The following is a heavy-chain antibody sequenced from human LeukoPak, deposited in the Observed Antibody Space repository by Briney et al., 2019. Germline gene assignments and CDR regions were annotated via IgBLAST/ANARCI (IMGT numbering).Heavy chain of an antibody. J-gene: IGHJ6*02. D-gene: IGHD1-1*01. CDR3: ARLASRRYYYGMDV. CDR2: INHSGST. CDR1: GGSFSGYY. V-gene: IGHV4-34*01. Sequence: SETLSLTCAVYGGSFSGYYWSWIRQPPGKGLEWIGEINHSGSTNYNPSLKSRVTISVDTSKNQFSLKLSSVTAADTAVYYCARLASRRYYYGMDVWGQGTTVTVSS.